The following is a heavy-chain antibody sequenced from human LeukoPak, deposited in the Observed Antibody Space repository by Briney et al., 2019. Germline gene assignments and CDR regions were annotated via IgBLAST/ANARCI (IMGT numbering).Heavy chain of an antibody. CDR2: IIPILGIA. Sequence: ASVKVSCKASGGTFSSYAISWVRQAPGQGLEWMGRIIPILGIANYAQRFQGRVTITADKSTSTAYMELSSLRSEDTAVYYCARDRRYYYDSSGYYYVGDYWGQGTLVTVSS. CDR3: ARDRRYYYDSSGYYYVGDY. CDR1: GGTFSSYA. D-gene: IGHD3-22*01. J-gene: IGHJ4*02. V-gene: IGHV1-69*04.